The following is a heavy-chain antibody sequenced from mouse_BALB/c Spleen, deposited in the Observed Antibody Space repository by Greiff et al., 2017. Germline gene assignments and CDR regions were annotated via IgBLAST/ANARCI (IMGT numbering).Heavy chain of an antibody. J-gene: IGHJ2*01. Sequence: EVNVVESGGGLVKPGGSLKLSCAASGFAFSSYDMSWVRQTPEKRLEWVAYISSGGGSTYYPDTVKGRFTISRDNAKNTLYLQMSSLKSEDTAMYYCARPPYGSYYFDYWGQGTTLTVSS. CDR1: GFAFSSYD. V-gene: IGHV5-12-1*01. CDR2: ISSGGGST. D-gene: IGHD2-2*01. CDR3: ARPPYGSYYFDY.